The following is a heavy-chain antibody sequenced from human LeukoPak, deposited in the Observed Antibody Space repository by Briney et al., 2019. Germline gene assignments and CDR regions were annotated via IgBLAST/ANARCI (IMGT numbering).Heavy chain of an antibody. D-gene: IGHD3-3*01. CDR3: ASQRWSGHYGTSDY. V-gene: IGHV1-18*01. J-gene: IGHJ4*02. CDR2: ISAYNGNT. Sequence: GASVKVSCKASGYTFTSYGISWVRQAPGQGLEWMGWISAYNGNTNYAQKFQGRVTITADESTSTAYMELSSLRSEDTAVYYCASQRWSGHYGTSDYWGQGTLVTVSS. CDR1: GYTFTSYG.